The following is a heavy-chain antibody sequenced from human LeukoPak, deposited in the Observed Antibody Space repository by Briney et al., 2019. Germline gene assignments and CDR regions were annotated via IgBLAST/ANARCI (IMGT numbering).Heavy chain of an antibody. D-gene: IGHD2-15*01. CDR2: ISSGSSNI. CDR1: GFTFSSYN. CDR3: ARGSCGARRCYLASHFDY. V-gene: IGHV3-21*01. Sequence: GGSLRLSCAASGFTFSSYNMNWVRQAPGKGLEWVSSISSGSSNIYYADSVTGRFTISRDNAENSLYLQMNGLRAEDTALYYCARGSCGARRCYLASHFDYWGQGALVTVSS. J-gene: IGHJ4*02.